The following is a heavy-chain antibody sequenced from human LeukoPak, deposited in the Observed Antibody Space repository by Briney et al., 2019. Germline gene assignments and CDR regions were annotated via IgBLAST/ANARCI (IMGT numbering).Heavy chain of an antibody. J-gene: IGHJ4*02. CDR2: ISGGGDAT. Sequence: GGSLRLSCAASDFSFITYAMSWVRQAPGKGLEWVSTISGGGDATYYADSVKGRFTISRDNSKNTLYLQTNSLRAEDTAVYYCARRSGIAVAGAFDYWGQGTLVTVSS. CDR3: ARRSGIAVAGAFDY. V-gene: IGHV3-23*01. D-gene: IGHD6-19*01. CDR1: DFSFITYA.